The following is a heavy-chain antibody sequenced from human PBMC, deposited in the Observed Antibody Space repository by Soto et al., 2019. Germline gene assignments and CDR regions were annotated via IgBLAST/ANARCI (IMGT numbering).Heavy chain of an antibody. Sequence: SETLSLTCTVSGGSISSGDYYWSWIRQPPGTGLEWIGEIYHSGSTYYNPSLKSRVTISVDTSKNQFSLKLTSVTAADTALYYCARDKITGLFDYWGQGTLVTVS. D-gene: IGHD2-8*02. CDR3: ARDKITGLFDY. CDR2: IYHSGST. CDR1: GGSISSGDYY. J-gene: IGHJ4*02. V-gene: IGHV4-39*07.